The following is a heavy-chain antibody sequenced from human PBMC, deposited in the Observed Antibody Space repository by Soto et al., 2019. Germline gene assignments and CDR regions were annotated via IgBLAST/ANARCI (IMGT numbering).Heavy chain of an antibody. CDR3: ARGGYCSSTSCYKGYYYYGMDV. CDR1: GGTFSSYA. Sequence: QVQLVQSGAEVKKPGSSVKVSCKASGGTFSSYAISWVRQAPGQGLEWMGGIIPIFGTANYAQKFHGRVTITADESTSTAYMELSSPRSEDTAVYYCARGGYCSSTSCYKGYYYYGMDVWGQGTTVTVSS. V-gene: IGHV1-69*01. D-gene: IGHD2-2*02. J-gene: IGHJ6*02. CDR2: IIPIFGTA.